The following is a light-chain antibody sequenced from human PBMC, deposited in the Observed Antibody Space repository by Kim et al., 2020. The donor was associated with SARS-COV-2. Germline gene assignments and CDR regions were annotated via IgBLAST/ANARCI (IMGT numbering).Light chain of an antibody. CDR2: GAS. V-gene: IGKV3-20*01. Sequence: LSPGERATLSCRASQSVTSNSLAWYQQKPGQTPRLLIYGASSRAPGIPDRFSGSGSGTDFSLTISRLEPEDFAEYYCQQYGSSPRFGGGTKVDIK. CDR1: QSVTSNS. J-gene: IGKJ4*01. CDR3: QQYGSSPR.